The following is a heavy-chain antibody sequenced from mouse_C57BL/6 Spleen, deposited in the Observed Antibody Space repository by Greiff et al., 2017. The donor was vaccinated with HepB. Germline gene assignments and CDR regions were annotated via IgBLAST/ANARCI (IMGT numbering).Heavy chain of an antibody. D-gene: IGHD2-1*01. J-gene: IGHJ2*01. CDR3: TRDYYGIYFDY. CDR2: IDPETGGT. Sequence: QVQLKQSGAELVRPGASVTLSCKASGYTFTDYEMHWVKQTPVHGLEWIGAIDPETGGTAYNQKFKGKAILTADKSSSTAYLELRSLTSDDSAVYSWTRDYYGIYFDYWGQGTTLTVSS. CDR1: GYTFTDYE. V-gene: IGHV1-15*01.